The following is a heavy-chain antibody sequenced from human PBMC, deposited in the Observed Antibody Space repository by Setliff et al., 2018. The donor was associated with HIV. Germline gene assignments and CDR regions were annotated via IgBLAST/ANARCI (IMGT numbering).Heavy chain of an antibody. CDR1: SVSVSPDSYN. Sequence: SETLSLTCTAPSVSVSPDSYNWNWIRQTPGKGLEWIGTFFHTGGITYNPSLRSRVTMSADTAESLLSLRLILVTAADTGVYYCGRGWLDPWGQGTQVTVSS. CDR2: FFHTGGI. D-gene: IGHD3-10*01. J-gene: IGHJ5*02. V-gene: IGHV4-61*01. CDR3: GRGWLDP.